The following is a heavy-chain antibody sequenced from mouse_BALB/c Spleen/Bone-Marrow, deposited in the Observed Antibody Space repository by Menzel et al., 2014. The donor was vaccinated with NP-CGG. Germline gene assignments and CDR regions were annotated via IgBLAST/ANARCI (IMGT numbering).Heavy chain of an antibody. CDR1: GYTFTSYN. Sequence: QVQLKESATELVKPGASVKMSCKTSGYTFTSYNMHWVKQTPGQGLEWIGSIYPGNGDSSYNQKFKGKATLSTDKSSSTAYMQVSSLTSEDSAVYYCAREGGSHFDSWGQGTTLTVSS. V-gene: IGHV1-12*01. CDR3: AREGGSHFDS. J-gene: IGHJ2*01. CDR2: IYPGNGDS.